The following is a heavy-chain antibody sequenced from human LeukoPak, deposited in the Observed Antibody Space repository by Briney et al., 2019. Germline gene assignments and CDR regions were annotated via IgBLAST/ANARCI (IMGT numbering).Heavy chain of an antibody. CDR1: GFTFSSHW. CDR3: ACVRTGHYDFEN. Sequence: LGGSLRLSCAASGFTFSSHWMHWVRQAPGKGLVWVSRINTDGRTTSYADSVRGRFTISRDNAKNTLYLEMNSLRTEDTAVYYCACVRTGHYDFENWGQGTLVTVSS. V-gene: IGHV3-74*01. J-gene: IGHJ4*01. D-gene: IGHD3/OR15-3a*01. CDR2: INTDGRTT.